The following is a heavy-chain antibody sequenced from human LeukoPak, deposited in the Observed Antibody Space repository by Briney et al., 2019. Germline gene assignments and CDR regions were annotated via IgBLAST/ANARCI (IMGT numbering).Heavy chain of an antibody. D-gene: IGHD3-22*01. CDR2: IYTSGST. CDR3: ARDRGYDTTDAFDI. Sequence: SETLSLTCTVSGGSISSYYWSWIRQPAGKGLEWIGRIYTSGSTHYNPSLKSRVTMSVDTSKNQFSLKQSSVTAADTAVYYCARDRGYDTTDAFDIWGQGTMVTVSS. CDR1: GGSISSYY. J-gene: IGHJ3*02. V-gene: IGHV4-4*07.